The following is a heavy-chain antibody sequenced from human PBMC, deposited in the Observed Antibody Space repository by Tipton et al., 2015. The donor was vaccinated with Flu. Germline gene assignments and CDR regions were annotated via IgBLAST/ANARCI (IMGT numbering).Heavy chain of an antibody. D-gene: IGHD4-23*01. Sequence: TLSLTCTVSGGSISSGDYYWSWIRQPPGKGLEWIGYIYYSGSTYCNPSLKSRVTISVDTSKNQFSLKLSSVTAADTAVYYCARDLRWSKRAFDYWGPGTLVTVSS. J-gene: IGHJ4*02. V-gene: IGHV4-30-4*01. CDR2: IYYSGST. CDR1: GGSISSGDYY. CDR3: ARDLRWSKRAFDY.